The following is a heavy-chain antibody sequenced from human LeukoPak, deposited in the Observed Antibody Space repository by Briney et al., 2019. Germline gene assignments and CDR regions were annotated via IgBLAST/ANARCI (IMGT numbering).Heavy chain of an antibody. V-gene: IGHV4-30-4*08. D-gene: IGHD6-13*01. J-gene: IGHJ4*02. CDR2: IYHSGIT. CDR3: ARARAYSSSCYYFDY. Sequence: SQTLSLTCTVSGGSISSGDYYWSWIRQPRGKGLEWIGHIYHSGITYYNPSLKSRVTFLVDTSKNQFSLKVNSVTAADTAVYHCARARAYSSSCYYFDYWGQGTLVTVSS. CDR1: GGSISSGDYY.